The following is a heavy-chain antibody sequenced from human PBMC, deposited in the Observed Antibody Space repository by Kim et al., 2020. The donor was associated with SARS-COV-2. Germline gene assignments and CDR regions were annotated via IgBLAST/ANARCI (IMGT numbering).Heavy chain of an antibody. J-gene: IGHJ4*02. CDR3: AKDLKGSSWYLSN. Sequence: GGSLRLSCAASGFTFGDYAMHWVRLAPGKGLEWVSGISCDSGSICYADSVKGRFTITRDNAKNSLYLQMNSLRAEDPAFFYFAKDLKGSSWYLSNWGQGTLVTVSS. CDR2: ISCDSGSI. CDR1: GFTFGDYA. D-gene: IGHD6-13*01. V-gene: IGHV3-9*01.